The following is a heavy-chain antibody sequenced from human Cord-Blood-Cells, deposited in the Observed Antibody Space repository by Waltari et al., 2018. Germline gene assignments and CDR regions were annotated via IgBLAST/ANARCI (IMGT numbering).Heavy chain of an antibody. J-gene: IGHJ3*02. D-gene: IGHD6-6*01. CDR1: GGTFSSYA. Sequence: QVQLVQSGAEVKKPGSSVKVSCKASGGTFSSYAISWVRQAPGQGLEWMGGTYPIFGAATYAQIFHCRVTITADESTSTAYMQLRSLRSEDTAVYYCARLKVGAARAFDIWGQGTMVTVSS. V-gene: IGHV1-69*01. CDR2: TYPIFGAA. CDR3: ARLKVGAARAFDI.